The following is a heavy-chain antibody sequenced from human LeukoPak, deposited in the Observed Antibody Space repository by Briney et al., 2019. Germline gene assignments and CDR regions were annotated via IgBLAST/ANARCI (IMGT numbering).Heavy chain of an antibody. CDR1: GLTFSSYA. D-gene: IGHD3-3*01. CDR3: ARVGSYYDFWSGYSRHFDY. V-gene: IGHV3-30-3*01. Sequence: PGGSLRLSCAASGLTFSSYAMHWVRQAPGKGLEWVAVISYDGSNKYYADSVKGRFTISRDNSKNTLHLQMNSLRAEDTAVYYCARVGSYYDFWSGYSRHFDYWGQGTLVTVSS. J-gene: IGHJ4*02. CDR2: ISYDGSNK.